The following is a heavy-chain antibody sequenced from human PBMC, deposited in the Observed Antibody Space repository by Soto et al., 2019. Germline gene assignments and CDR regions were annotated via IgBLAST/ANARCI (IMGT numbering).Heavy chain of an antibody. J-gene: IGHJ4*02. CDR1: GGTFSNFA. CDR2: TIPVFGTT. D-gene: IGHD2-2*02. Sequence: QVQLVQSGAEVKKPGSSVTVSCRASGGTFSNFAITWVRQAPGQGLEWMGVTIPVFGTTSYAQKFQGRITLTGDKSMNTVYMELSSLRSEDTAVYYGGGKDGWASSSTSWYSSDYWGQGTLVTVS. V-gene: IGHV1-69*06. CDR3: GGKDGWASSSTSWYSSDY.